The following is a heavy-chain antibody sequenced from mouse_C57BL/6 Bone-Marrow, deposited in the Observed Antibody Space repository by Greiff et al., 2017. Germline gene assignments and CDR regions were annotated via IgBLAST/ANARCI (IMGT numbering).Heavy chain of an antibody. CDR1: GFTFSDYY. J-gene: IGHJ4*01. CDR3: ASHTPYRRDY. V-gene: IGHV5-12*01. CDR2: ISNGGGST. Sequence: DVKLQESGGGLVQPGGSLKLSCAASGFTFSDYYMYWVRQPPEKRLEWVAYISNGGGSTYYPDTVKGRFTISRDNAKNTLYLQMRRLQSEDTAMYSYASHTPYRRDYWGQGTSVTGSA. D-gene: IGHD2-12*01.